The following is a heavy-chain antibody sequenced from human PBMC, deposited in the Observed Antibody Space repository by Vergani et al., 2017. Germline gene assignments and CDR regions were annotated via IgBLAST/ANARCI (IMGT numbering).Heavy chain of an antibody. D-gene: IGHD3-22*01. V-gene: IGHV1-24*01. CDR2: FDPEHGEV. J-gene: IGHJ4*02. CDR1: GYSLTELT. CDR3: AMVTDYYDSSGYYLGY. Sequence: QVQLVQSGSEVRKPGASVKVSCQVSGYSLTELTIHWVRQAPGKGLEWMGGFDPEHGEVTFAHHIQGRVTMTADRSTGTAYIELSSLRPEDTALYYCAMVTDYYDSSGYYLGYWGQGTLVNVSS.